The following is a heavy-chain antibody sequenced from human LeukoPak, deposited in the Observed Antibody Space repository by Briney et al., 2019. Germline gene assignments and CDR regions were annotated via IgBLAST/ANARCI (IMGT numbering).Heavy chain of an antibody. Sequence: SETLSLTCTVSGGPISSGGYYWSWIRQHPGKGLEWIGYIYYSGSTYYNPSLKSRVTISVDTSKNQFSLKLSSVTAADTAVYYCARADYGGNIDYWGQGTLVTVSS. J-gene: IGHJ4*02. CDR1: GGPISSGGYY. CDR2: IYYSGST. CDR3: ARADYGGNIDY. V-gene: IGHV4-31*03. D-gene: IGHD4-23*01.